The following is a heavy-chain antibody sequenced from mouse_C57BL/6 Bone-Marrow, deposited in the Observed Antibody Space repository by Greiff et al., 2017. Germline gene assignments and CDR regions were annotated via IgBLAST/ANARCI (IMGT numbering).Heavy chain of an antibody. CDR2: INPSTGGT. D-gene: IGHD2-10*01. V-gene: IGHV1-42*01. J-gene: IGHJ3*01. CDR3: ARESYLLSFAY. CDR1: GYSFTGYY. Sequence: EVQLQQSGPELVKPGASVKISCKASGYSFTGYYMNWVKQSPEKSLEWIGEINPSTGGTTYNQKFKAKATLTVDNSSSTAYMQLKSLTSEDSAVYYCARESYLLSFAYGGRGTRVTVSA.